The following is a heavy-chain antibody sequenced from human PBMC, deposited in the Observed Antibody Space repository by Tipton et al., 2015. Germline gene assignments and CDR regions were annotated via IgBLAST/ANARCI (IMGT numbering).Heavy chain of an antibody. Sequence: SLRLSCAASAFTFSSYAMTWVRQAPGKGLEWVSVVSASGDSTYYADSVKGRFTISRDNSKNTLYLQMNSLTAEDTALYYCAKRGVAGIPFDYWGQGTLVTVSS. V-gene: IGHV3-23*01. D-gene: IGHD6-19*01. CDR2: VSASGDST. CDR1: AFTFSSYA. CDR3: AKRGVAGIPFDY. J-gene: IGHJ4*02.